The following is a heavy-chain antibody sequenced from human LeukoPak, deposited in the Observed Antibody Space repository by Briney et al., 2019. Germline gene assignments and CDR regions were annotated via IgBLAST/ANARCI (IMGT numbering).Heavy chain of an antibody. V-gene: IGHV1-69*05. CDR1: GGTFSSYA. Sequence: ASVKVSCKASGGTFSSYAISWVRQAPGQGLEWMGGIIPIFGTANYAQKFQGRVTITTDESTSTAYMELSSLRSEDTAVYYCARDSNIGWELHNPYYYYYMDVWGKGTTVTVSS. J-gene: IGHJ6*03. CDR3: ARDSNIGWELHNPYYYYYMDV. D-gene: IGHD1-26*01. CDR2: IIPIFGTA.